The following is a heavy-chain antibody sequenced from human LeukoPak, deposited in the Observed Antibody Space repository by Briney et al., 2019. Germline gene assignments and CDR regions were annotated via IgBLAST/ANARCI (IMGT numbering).Heavy chain of an antibody. CDR1: GFTFDDYA. CDR3: AKGARPYYYDSSGSMGYFDY. D-gene: IGHD3-22*01. V-gene: IGHV3-9*03. CDR2: ISWNSGSI. J-gene: IGHJ4*02. Sequence: GGSLRLSCAASGFTFDDYAMHWVRQAPGKGLEWVSGISWNSGSIGYADSVKGRLTISRDNAKNSLYLQMNSLRAEDMALYYCAKGARPYYYDSSGSMGYFDYWGQGTLVTVSS.